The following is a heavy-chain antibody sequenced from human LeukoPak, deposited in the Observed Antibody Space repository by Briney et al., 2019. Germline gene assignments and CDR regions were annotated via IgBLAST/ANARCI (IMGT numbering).Heavy chain of an antibody. CDR2: ISGRGGST. CDR3: AKDEPSGSYKV. J-gene: IGHJ4*02. V-gene: IGHV3-23*01. D-gene: IGHD3-10*01. Sequence: GGSLRLSCVASGFTFSSYAMNWVRQAPGKGLEWVSAISGRGGSTYYADSVKGRFTISRDNSKNTLYLEMNSLRAEDTAKYYCAKDEPSGSYKVWGQGTLVTVSS. CDR1: GFTFSSYA.